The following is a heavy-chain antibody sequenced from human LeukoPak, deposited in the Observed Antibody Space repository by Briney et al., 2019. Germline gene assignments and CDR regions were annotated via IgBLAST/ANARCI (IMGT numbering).Heavy chain of an antibody. V-gene: IGHV3-23*01. CDR3: AKDFVGFRELLYAYFDY. CDR2: ISGSGGST. J-gene: IGHJ4*02. D-gene: IGHD3-10*01. CDR1: GFTFSSYG. Sequence: GGSLRLSCAASGFTFSSYGMSWVRQAPGKGLEWVSAISGSGGSTYYADSVKGRFTISRDNSKNTLYLQMNSLRAEDTAVYYCAKDFVGFRELLYAYFDYWGQGTLVTVSS.